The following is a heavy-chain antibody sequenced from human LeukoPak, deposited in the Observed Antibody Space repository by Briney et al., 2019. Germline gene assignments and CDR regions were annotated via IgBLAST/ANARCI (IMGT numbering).Heavy chain of an antibody. CDR3: ARDGIEKSLLGSWADY. V-gene: IGHV1-69*13. Sequence: ASVKVSCKASGGTFSSYAISWVRQAPGQGLEWMGGIIPIFGTADYAQKFQGRVTITADESTSTAYMELSSLRSEDTAVYFCARDGIEKSLLGSWADYWGQGTLVTVSS. CDR2: IIPIFGTA. J-gene: IGHJ4*02. D-gene: IGHD6-13*01. CDR1: GGTFSSYA.